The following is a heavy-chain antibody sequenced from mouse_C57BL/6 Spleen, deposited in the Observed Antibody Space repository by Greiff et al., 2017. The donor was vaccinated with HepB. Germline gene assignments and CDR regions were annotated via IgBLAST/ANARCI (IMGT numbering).Heavy chain of an antibody. V-gene: IGHV1-80*01. Sequence: QVQLQQSGAELVKPGASVKISCKASGYAFSSYWMNWVKQRPGKGLEWIGQIYPGDGDTNYNGKFKGKATLTADKSSSTAYMQLSSLTSEDSAVYFCAREDYYYGSSRDYWGPGTTLTVSS. J-gene: IGHJ2*01. CDR1: GYAFSSYW. CDR3: AREDYYYGSSRDY. CDR2: IYPGDGDT. D-gene: IGHD1-1*01.